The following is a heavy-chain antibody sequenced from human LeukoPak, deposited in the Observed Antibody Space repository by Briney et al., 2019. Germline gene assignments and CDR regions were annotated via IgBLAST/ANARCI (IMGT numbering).Heavy chain of an antibody. V-gene: IGHV3-23*01. CDR1: GFTFSSFA. CDR3: VRETTVTTADAFDI. CDR2: ISRSGADT. J-gene: IGHJ3*02. Sequence: GGSLRLSCAASGFTFSSFAISWVRQPPGKGLEWVSAISRSGADTYYADSVKGRFTISRDNSKNTLYLQMDSLRAEDTALYFCVRETTVTTADAFDIWGQGTMVTVSS. D-gene: IGHD4-17*01.